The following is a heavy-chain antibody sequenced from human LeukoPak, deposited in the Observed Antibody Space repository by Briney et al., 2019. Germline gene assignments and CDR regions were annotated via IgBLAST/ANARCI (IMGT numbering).Heavy chain of an antibody. Sequence: GGSLRLSCAASGFTFSSYSMNWVRQAPGKGLEWVSSISSSSSYIYYADSVKGRFTISRDNAKNSLYLQMNSLRAEDTAVYYCARENLPVVVTAIRVDWYFDLWGRGTLVAVSS. CDR2: ISSSSSYI. J-gene: IGHJ2*01. CDR1: GFTFSSYS. CDR3: ARENLPVVVTAIRVDWYFDL. D-gene: IGHD2-21*02. V-gene: IGHV3-21*01.